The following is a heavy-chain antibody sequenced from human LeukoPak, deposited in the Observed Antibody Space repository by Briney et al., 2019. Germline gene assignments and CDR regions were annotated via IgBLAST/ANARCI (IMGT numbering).Heavy chain of an antibody. CDR3: ARRITGTTSDSFDY. V-gene: IGHV4-39*01. CDR1: GGSVSSSSYY. J-gene: IGHJ4*02. D-gene: IGHD1-20*01. CDR2: INYSGST. Sequence: SETLSLTCTVSGGSVSSSSYYWGWIRQPPGKGLEWIGSINYSGSTYYNPSLKSRVTISVDTSKNQFSLKLSSVTAADTAVYYCARRITGTTSDSFDYWGQGTLATVSS.